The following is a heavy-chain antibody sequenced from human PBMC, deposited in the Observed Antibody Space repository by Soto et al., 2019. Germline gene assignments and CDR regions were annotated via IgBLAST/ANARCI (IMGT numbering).Heavy chain of an antibody. J-gene: IGHJ4*02. CDR3: AHLVVGGLTYYFDY. D-gene: IGHD2-8*02. CDR2: IYWEDDK. CDR1: GFSLSTSAVG. V-gene: IGHV2-5*02. Sequence: QITLKESGTTLVKPTQTLTLTCTFSGFSLSTSAVGVGWIRQPPGTALEWLAFIYWEDDKRYSPSLKCSLTITKDNSKNQVVLAMTSMDPVATATYYCAHLVVGGLTYYFDYWGQGTLVTVSS.